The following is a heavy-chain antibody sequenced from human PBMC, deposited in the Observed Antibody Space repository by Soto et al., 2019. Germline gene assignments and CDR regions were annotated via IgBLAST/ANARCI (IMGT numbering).Heavy chain of an antibody. CDR1: GGSISSGGYY. CDR3: ARDWGGGGRWFDP. J-gene: IGHJ5*02. CDR2: IYYGGST. Sequence: QVQLQESGPGLVKPSQTLSLTCTVSGGSISSGGYYWSWIRQHPGKGLEWIGYIYYGGSTYYNPSLKRRVTISVDTSKNQFSLKLSSVTAADTAVYYCARDWGGGGRWFDPWGQGTLVTVSS. D-gene: IGHD3-16*01. V-gene: IGHV4-31*03.